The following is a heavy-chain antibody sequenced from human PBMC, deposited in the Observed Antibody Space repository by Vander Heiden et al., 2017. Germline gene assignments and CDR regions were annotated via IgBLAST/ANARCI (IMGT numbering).Heavy chain of an antibody. CDR1: GFTFSNYG. Sequence: QVQLVESGGGVVQPGRSLRLSCAASGFTFSNYGMHWVRQAPGKGLEWVAVILYDGSDKQYADSVKGRFTISRDNSKNTVYLQMSSLRPEDTAVYYCAKNLYHWKYFDSWGQGTLVTVSS. D-gene: IGHD1-20*01. V-gene: IGHV3-30*18. CDR2: ILYDGSDK. CDR3: AKNLYHWKYFDS. J-gene: IGHJ4*02.